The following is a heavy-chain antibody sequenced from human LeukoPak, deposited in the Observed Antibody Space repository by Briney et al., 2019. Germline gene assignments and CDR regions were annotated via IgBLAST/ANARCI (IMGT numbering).Heavy chain of an antibody. D-gene: IGHD2-21*01. CDR3: AKNLGAYYYYYYGMDV. J-gene: IGHJ6*02. CDR1: GFTFSSYA. CDR2: IRGSGGST. Sequence: PGGSLRLFCAASGFTFSSYAMSWVRQAPGKGLEWVSAIRGSGGSTYYADSVKGRFTISRDNSKNTLYLQMNSLRAEDTAVYYCAKNLGAYYYYYYGMDVWGQGTTVTVSS. V-gene: IGHV3-23*01.